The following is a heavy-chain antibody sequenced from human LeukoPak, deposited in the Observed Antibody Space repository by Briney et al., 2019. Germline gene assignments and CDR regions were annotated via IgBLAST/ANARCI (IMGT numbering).Heavy chain of an antibody. CDR1: GGSFSGYY. D-gene: IGHD3-9*01. J-gene: IGHJ3*02. CDR3: AKSGRYWTAFDI. Sequence: SETLSLTCAVYGGSFSGYYWSWIRQPPGKGMEWIGEINHSGSTNYNPSLTSRVTISVETSKNQYSLKLSPVTAADTAVYYCAKSGRYWTAFDIWGQGTMVTVSS. V-gene: IGHV4-34*01. CDR2: INHSGST.